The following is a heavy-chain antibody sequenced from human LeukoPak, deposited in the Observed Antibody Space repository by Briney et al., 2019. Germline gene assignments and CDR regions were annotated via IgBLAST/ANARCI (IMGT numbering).Heavy chain of an antibody. V-gene: IGHV1-8*01. CDR3: ARVANGDIVATHY. Sequence: ASVKVSCKASGYTFTSYDINWVRQATGQGLEWMGWMNPNSGNTGYAQKFQGRVTMTRNTSISTAYMELSSLRSEKTAVYYCARVANGDIVATHYWGQGTLVTVSS. D-gene: IGHD5-12*01. J-gene: IGHJ4*02. CDR2: MNPNSGNT. CDR1: GYTFTSYD.